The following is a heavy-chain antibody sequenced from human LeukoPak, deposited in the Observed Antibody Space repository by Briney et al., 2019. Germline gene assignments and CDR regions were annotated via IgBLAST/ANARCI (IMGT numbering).Heavy chain of an antibody. CDR3: TRDREGSSSAWYGSPRGSYYFGMDV. Sequence: GGSLRLSCAASGFTFSTYSMNWVRQAPGKGLEWVSSISSSSTYIYYADSVKGRFTISRDNAKNSLYLQLNSLRAEDTSVYYCTRDREGSSSAWYGSPRGSYYFGMDVWGQGTTVTVSS. V-gene: IGHV3-21*01. D-gene: IGHD6-19*01. J-gene: IGHJ6*02. CDR2: ISSSSTYI. CDR1: GFTFSTYS.